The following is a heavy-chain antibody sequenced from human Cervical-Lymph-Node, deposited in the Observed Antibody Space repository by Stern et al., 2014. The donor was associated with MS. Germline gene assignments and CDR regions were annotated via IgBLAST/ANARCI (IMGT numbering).Heavy chain of an antibody. V-gene: IGHV3-23*04. CDR3: AKDDV. Sequence: EVQLEEPGGGLVQPGGSLRLSCAAGTYPMAWVRQTPGKGLEWVSTISGSGDATYYADSVKGRFTIARDNSKNTVFLQMNSLRAEDTALYYCAKDDV. J-gene: IGHJ3*01. CDR1: GTYP. CDR2: ISGSGDAT.